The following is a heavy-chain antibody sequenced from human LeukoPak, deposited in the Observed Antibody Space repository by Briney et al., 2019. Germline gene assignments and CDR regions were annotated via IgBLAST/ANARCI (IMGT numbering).Heavy chain of an antibody. CDR3: ARDRDCSRTSCFNAFDV. Sequence: GGSLRLSCAASGFTFSTYEMHWVRQAPGKGLEWVAVISHDGNDQYYGDSAKGRFTISRDNSKNALYLQMNSLRLEDTAVYYCARDRDCSRTSCFNAFDVWGQGTMAIVSS. CDR1: GFTFSTYE. V-gene: IGHV3-30*04. J-gene: IGHJ3*01. CDR2: ISHDGNDQ. D-gene: IGHD2-2*01.